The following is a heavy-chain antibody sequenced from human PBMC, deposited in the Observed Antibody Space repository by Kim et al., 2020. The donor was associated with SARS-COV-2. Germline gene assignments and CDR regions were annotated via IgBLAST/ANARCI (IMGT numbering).Heavy chain of an antibody. Sequence: GGSLRLSCSASGFTFSSYAMHWVRQAPGKGLEYVSAISSNGGSTYYADSVKGRFTISRDNSKNTLYLQMSSLRAEDTAVYYCVKAAQWLDPEPVGYWGQGTLVTVSS. D-gene: IGHD6-19*01. V-gene: IGHV3-64D*09. CDR1: GFTFSSYA. J-gene: IGHJ4*02. CDR3: VKAAQWLDPEPVGY. CDR2: ISSNGGST.